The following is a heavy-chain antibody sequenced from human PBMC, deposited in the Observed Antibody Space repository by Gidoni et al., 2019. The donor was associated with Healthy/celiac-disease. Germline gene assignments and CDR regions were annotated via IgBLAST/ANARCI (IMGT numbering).Heavy chain of an antibody. D-gene: IGHD6-19*01. CDR2: INHSGST. Sequence: QVQLQQWGAGLLKPSETLSLTCAVYGGSFSGYYWSWIRQPPGKGLEWIGEINHSGSTNYNPSLKSRVTISVDTSKNQFSLKLSSVTAADTAVYYCARGQGLRAVAGTGNWFDPWGQGTLVTVSS. V-gene: IGHV4-34*01. J-gene: IGHJ5*02. CDR3: ARGQGLRAVAGTGNWFDP. CDR1: GGSFSGYY.